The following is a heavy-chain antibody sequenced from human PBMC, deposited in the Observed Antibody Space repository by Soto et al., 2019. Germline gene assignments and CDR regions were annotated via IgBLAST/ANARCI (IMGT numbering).Heavy chain of an antibody. CDR1: GGSISSYY. CDR2: IYYSGST. Sequence: PSETLSLTCTVSGGSISSYYWSWIRQPPGKGLEWIGYIYYSGSTNYNPSLKSRVTISVDTSKNQFSLKLSSVTAADTAVYYCARTIGYFSGGSCYPHPYYYYYGMDVWGQGTTVTVSS. V-gene: IGHV4-59*08. CDR3: ARTIGYFSGGSCYPHPYYYYYGMDV. D-gene: IGHD2-15*01. J-gene: IGHJ6*02.